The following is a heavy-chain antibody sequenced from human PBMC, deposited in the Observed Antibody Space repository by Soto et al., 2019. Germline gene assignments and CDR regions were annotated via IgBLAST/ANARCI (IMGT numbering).Heavy chain of an antibody. V-gene: IGHV5-51*01. J-gene: IGHJ5*02. Sequence: PGESLKISCKGSGYSFSNYWIGWVRQMPGKGPEWMGIICPGDSDTRYSPSFQGQVTISADTSISTAYLRWSSLRASDTAIYYCARRGTREWFDPWGQGTLVTVSS. CDR2: ICPGDSDT. D-gene: IGHD1-26*01. CDR3: ARRGTREWFDP. CDR1: GYSFSNYW.